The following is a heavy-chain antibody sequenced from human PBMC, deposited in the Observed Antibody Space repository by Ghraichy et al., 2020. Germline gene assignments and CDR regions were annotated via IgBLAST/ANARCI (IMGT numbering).Heavy chain of an antibody. CDR3: ARAYSYGYEGVDY. Sequence: GGSLRLSCAASGFTFSSYWMHWVRQAPGKGLVWVSRINSDGSSTSYADSVKGRFTISRDNAKNTLYLQMNSLRAEDTAVYYCARAYSYGYEGVDYWGQGTLVTVSS. V-gene: IGHV3-74*01. J-gene: IGHJ4*02. CDR2: INSDGSST. CDR1: GFTFSSYW. D-gene: IGHD5-18*01.